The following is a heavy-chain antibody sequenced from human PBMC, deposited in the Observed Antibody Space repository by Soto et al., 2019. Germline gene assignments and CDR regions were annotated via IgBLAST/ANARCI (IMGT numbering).Heavy chain of an antibody. Sequence: GGSLRLSCAASGFTFSSYSMNWVRQAPGKGLEWVSYISSSSTIYYADSVKGRFTISRDNAKNSLYLQMNSLRAEDTAVYYCARDPDYGLNWFDPWGQGTRVTVSS. CDR3: ARDPDYGLNWFDP. J-gene: IGHJ5*02. CDR2: ISSSSTI. D-gene: IGHD4-17*01. CDR1: GFTFSSYS. V-gene: IGHV3-48*01.